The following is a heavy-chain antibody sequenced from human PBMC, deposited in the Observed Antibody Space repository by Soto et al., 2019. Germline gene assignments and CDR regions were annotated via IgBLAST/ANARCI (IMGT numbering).Heavy chain of an antibody. D-gene: IGHD4-4*01. Sequence: QVQLVQSGAEVKKPGSSVKVSCKASGGTFSSYAISWVRHAPGQGLEWMGGIIPIFGTANYAQKFQGRVTITADESTSTAYMDLSRLRSEDTAVYYCARGNVLPDYNLPPDDTFDIWGQGTMVT. CDR2: IIPIFGTA. CDR3: ARGNVLPDYNLPPDDTFDI. V-gene: IGHV1-69*01. CDR1: GGTFSSYA. J-gene: IGHJ3*02.